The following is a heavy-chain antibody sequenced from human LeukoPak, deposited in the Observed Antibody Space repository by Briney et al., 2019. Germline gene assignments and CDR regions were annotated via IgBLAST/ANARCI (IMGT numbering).Heavy chain of an antibody. CDR2: ISGGST. Sequence: GGSLRLSCAASGFTVSSNEMSWVRQAPGKGLEWVSSISGGSTYYADSRKGRFTISRDNAKNSLYLQMNSLRAEDTAVYYCARVLRWFGEFGLDPWGQGTLVTVSS. D-gene: IGHD3-10*01. J-gene: IGHJ5*02. CDR1: GFTVSSNE. V-gene: IGHV3-38-3*01. CDR3: ARVLRWFGEFGLDP.